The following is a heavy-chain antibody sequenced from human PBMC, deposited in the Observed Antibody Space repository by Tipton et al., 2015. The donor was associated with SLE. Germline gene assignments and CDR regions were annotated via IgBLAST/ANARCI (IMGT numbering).Heavy chain of an antibody. CDR3: TTVGHYGSEDAFDF. J-gene: IGHJ3*01. D-gene: IGHD3-10*01. CDR2: IRFDGNNQ. CDR1: GFIFTSYG. Sequence: GSLRLSCVASGFIFTSYGMHWVRQAPGKGLQWVAFIRFDGNNQYYADSVEGRFTISRDNSKNTLYLQMASLRPDDTAVYYCTTVGHYGSEDAFDFWGQGTMVTVSS. V-gene: IGHV3-30*02.